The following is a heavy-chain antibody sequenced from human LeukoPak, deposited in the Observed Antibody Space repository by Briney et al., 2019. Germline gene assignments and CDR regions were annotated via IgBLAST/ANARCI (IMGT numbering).Heavy chain of an antibody. V-gene: IGHV4-34*01. J-gene: IGHJ4*02. CDR3: ARRRAAALGTSVRYFDY. Sequence: SETLSLTCAVYGGSYSGYYWSWIRQPPGKGLEWIGEINHSGSTNYNPSLTSRVTISVDTSKNQFSLKLSSVTTADTAVYYCARRRAAALGTSVRYFDYWGQGTLVTVPS. CDR1: GGSYSGYY. D-gene: IGHD6-13*01. CDR2: INHSGST.